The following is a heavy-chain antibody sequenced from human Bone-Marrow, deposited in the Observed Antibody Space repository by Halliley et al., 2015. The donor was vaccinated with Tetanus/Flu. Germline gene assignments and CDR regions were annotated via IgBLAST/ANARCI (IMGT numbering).Heavy chain of an antibody. CDR2: ISVYNGNT. V-gene: IGHV1-18*01. J-gene: IGHJ4*02. Sequence: WMGWISVYNGNTKYAQKVQGRVTMTTDTSTSTAYMELRSLRSDDTAVYFCAITYLMTSKSTFDYWGQGTLVTVSS. CDR3: AITYLMTSKSTFDY. D-gene: IGHD3-16*01.